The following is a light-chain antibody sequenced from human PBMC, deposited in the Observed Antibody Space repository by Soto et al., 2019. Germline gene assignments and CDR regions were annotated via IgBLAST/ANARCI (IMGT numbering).Light chain of an antibody. J-gene: IGLJ1*01. Sequence: QSALTQPASVSGSPGQSITISCTGTSSDVGAYRYVSWYQQHPGKAPKLMIFEVSNRPSGVSNRFSGSKSGNTASLTISGLQAEDEADYYCSSYTSSTIYVFGTGTKVTVL. V-gene: IGLV2-14*01. CDR1: SSDVGAYRY. CDR2: EVS. CDR3: SSYTSSTIYV.